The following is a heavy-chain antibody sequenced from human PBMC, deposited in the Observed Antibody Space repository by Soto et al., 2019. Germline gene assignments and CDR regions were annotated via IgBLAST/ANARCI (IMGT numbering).Heavy chain of an antibody. CDR1: GFTFSATG. CDR2: ISSGSEYI. Sequence: EVQLVESGGGLVKPGGSLRLSCSASGFTFSATGMNWVSQAPGKRPEWVSSISSGSEYIFYGDSVQGRLTISRDNAKNSVYLQLNNLTAEDSAVYYCAKDGAAGSVLDVWGQGTTVTVSS. J-gene: IGHJ6*02. D-gene: IGHD6-13*01. CDR3: AKDGAAGSVLDV. V-gene: IGHV3-21*02.